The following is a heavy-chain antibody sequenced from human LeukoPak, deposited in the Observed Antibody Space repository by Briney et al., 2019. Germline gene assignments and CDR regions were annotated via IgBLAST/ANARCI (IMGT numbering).Heavy chain of an antibody. CDR3: STSSYRGYGMDV. CDR1: GFTFSGSA. J-gene: IGHJ6*02. Sequence: GGSLRLSCAASGFTFSGSAMHWVRQASGKGLEWMGIIYPGDSDTRYSPSFQGQVTISADKSISTAYLQWSSLKASDTAMYYCSTSSYRGYGMDVWGQGTTVTVSS. D-gene: IGHD2-2*01. CDR2: IYPGDSDT. V-gene: IGHV5-51*01.